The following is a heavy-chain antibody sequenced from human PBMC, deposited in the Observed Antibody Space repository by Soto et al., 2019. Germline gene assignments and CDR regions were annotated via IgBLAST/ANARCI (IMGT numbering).Heavy chain of an antibody. V-gene: IGHV1-69*13. D-gene: IGHD3-10*02. Sequence: SVKVSCKASGGSFSTYPLSWVRQAPGQGLEWLGDIIPLFGTTNYAQKFQGRVTITADDSTSTAYMELSSLTSADTAVYCCAMNVGSGYYVRWFDPWGQGTLVTVSS. CDR3: AMNVGSGYYVRWFDP. J-gene: IGHJ5*02. CDR2: IIPLFGTT. CDR1: GGSFSTYP.